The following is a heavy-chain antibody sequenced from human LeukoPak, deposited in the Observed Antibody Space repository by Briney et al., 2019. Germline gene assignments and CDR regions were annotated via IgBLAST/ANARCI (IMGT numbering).Heavy chain of an antibody. CDR1: GFTFDDYG. V-gene: IGHV3-21*01. CDR3: ASLLSGSSDF. CDR2: ISSSSSFI. Sequence: PGGSLRLSCAASGFTFDDYGMSWVRQAPGKGLEWVSSISSSSSFIDYADSVKGRFTISRDNAKNSLYLQMNTLRAEDTAVYYCASLLSGSSDFWGQGTLVTVSS. D-gene: IGHD1-26*01. J-gene: IGHJ4*02.